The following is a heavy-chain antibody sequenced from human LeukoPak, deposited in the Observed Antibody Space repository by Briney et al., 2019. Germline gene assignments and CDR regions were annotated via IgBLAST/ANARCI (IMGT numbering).Heavy chain of an antibody. CDR1: GGSIRSPGYY. D-gene: IGHD3-16*02. J-gene: IGHJ6*02. V-gene: IGHV4-39*07. CDR3: ARGPPAVINPVYYYYGMDV. CDR2: MYYSGSS. Sequence: SEALSLTCTVSGGSIRSPGYYWGWTRQPPEKGLEWIGSMYYSGSSFYNPSLKSRVAISVDTSKNQLSLKLSSVTAADTAVYYCARGPPAVINPVYYYYGMDVWGQGTTVTVSS.